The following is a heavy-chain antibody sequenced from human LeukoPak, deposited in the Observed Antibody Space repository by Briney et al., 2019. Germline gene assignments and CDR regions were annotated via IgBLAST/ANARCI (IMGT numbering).Heavy chain of an antibody. V-gene: IGHV3-23*01. CDR3: AKRGLRVMHYFDL. J-gene: IGHJ4*02. Sequence: AGGSLRLSCAASGFTFNTYGMSWVRQAPGKGLEWVSSITNSGGSTFYADSVRGRFTISRDNSKSTLCLQMNSLRAEDTAVYYCAKRGLRVMHYFDLWGQGTLVTVSS. D-gene: IGHD4-17*01. CDR1: GFTFNTYG. CDR2: ITNSGGST.